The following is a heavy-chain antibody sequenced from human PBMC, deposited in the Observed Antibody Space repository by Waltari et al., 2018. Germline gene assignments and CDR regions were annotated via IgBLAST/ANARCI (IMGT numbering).Heavy chain of an antibody. CDR3: ARGGITIFGVVLVFDY. CDR1: GFTVSSNY. Sequence: EVQLVESGRGLSQPGVSLRLYCAASGFTVSSNYMSWVSQAPGKGLEWVSVIYSGGSTYYADSVKGRFTISRDNSKNTLYLQMHSLRAEETAVYYCARGGITIFGVVLVFDYWRQGTLVTVSS. J-gene: IGHJ4*02. CDR2: IYSGGST. V-gene: IGHV3-53*01. D-gene: IGHD3-3*01.